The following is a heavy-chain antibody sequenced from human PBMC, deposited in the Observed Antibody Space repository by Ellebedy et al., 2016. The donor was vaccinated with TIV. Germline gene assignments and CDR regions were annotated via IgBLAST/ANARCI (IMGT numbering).Heavy chain of an antibody. D-gene: IGHD2-2*01. V-gene: IGHV1-2*02. Sequence: AASVKVSCNASGYTFTGYYIHWVRQAPGQGLEWMGSINPNTGGTYYAQKFQGRVTMSTDTSISTAFMELGRLRSDDTAVYYCSRGGSVPASLPSDFWGQGTLVTVSS. J-gene: IGHJ4*02. CDR3: SRGGSVPASLPSDF. CDR1: GYTFTGYY. CDR2: INPNTGGT.